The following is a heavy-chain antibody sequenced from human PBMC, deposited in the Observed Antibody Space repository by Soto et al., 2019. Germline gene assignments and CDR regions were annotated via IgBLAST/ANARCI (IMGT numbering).Heavy chain of an antibody. Sequence: QLQLQESGPGLVKPSETLSLTCTVSGGSISSSSYYWGWIRQPPGKGLEWMGTIYSSGSTYYNPSLKSRVTISLDTSKIQFSLKLSSVTAADTALYYCARHGDRKDYFDYRGQGTLVTVSS. CDR2: IYSSGST. V-gene: IGHV4-39*01. J-gene: IGHJ4*02. D-gene: IGHD3-10*01. CDR1: GGSISSSSYY. CDR3: ARHGDRKDYFDY.